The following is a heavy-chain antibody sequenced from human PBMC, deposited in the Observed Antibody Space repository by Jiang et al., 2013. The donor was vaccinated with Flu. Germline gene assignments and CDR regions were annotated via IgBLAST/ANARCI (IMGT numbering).Heavy chain of an antibody. V-gene: IGHV4-38-2*02. Sequence: GKGLEWIGSIYHSGSTYYNPSLKSRVTISVDTSKNQFSLKLSSVTAADTAVYYCARDPYYYDSSGYYSPYYYGMDVWGQGTTVTVSS. J-gene: IGHJ6*02. CDR2: IYHSGST. D-gene: IGHD3-22*01. CDR3: ARDPYYYDSSGYYSPYYYGMDV.